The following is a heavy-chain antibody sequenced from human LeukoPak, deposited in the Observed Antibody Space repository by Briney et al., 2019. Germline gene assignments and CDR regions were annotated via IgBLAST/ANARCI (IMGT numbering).Heavy chain of an antibody. CDR2: INPNSGGT. CDR1: GYTFTDYF. Sequence: ASVKVSCKASGYTFTDYFMHWVRQAPGQGLERMGWINPNSGGTNYAQKFQGRVTMTRDTSISTAYMELSRLRSDDTAMFYCAREGTFGGNDYWGQGTLVTVSS. D-gene: IGHD3-16*01. V-gene: IGHV1-2*02. J-gene: IGHJ4*02. CDR3: AREGTFGGNDY.